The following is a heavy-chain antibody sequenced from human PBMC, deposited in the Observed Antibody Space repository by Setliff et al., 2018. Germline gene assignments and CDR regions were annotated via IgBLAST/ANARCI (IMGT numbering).Heavy chain of an antibody. J-gene: IGHJ4*02. CDR2: LKPGDSGI. Sequence: PGESLKISCKGSGYIFTNYWIGWVRQMPGKGLEWMGILKPGDSGIRYSPSFQGQVTLSADTSIATAYLHWTSLKASDTAMYYCVRHPYYDSSGYYSYFDYWGQGALVTVSS. D-gene: IGHD3-22*01. CDR3: VRHPYYDSSGYYSYFDY. CDR1: GYIFTNYW. V-gene: IGHV5-51*01.